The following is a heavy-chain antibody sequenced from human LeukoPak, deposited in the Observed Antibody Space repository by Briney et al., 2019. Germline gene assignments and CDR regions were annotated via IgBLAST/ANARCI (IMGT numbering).Heavy chain of an antibody. J-gene: IGHJ4*02. CDR3: ARFWSGYWMIDY. D-gene: IGHD3-3*01. V-gene: IGHV1-69*05. Sequence: GASVKVSCKASGGTFSSYAISWVRQAPGQGLEWMGRIIPIFGTANYAQKLQGRVTMTTDTSTSTAYMELRSLRSDDTAVYYCARFWSGYWMIDYWGQGTLVTVSS. CDR2: IIPIFGTA. CDR1: GGTFSSYA.